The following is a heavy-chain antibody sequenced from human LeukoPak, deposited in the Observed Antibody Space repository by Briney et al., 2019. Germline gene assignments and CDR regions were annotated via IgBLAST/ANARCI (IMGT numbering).Heavy chain of an antibody. CDR1: GYTFTGYY. Sequence: ASVKVSCKASGYTFTGYYMHWVRQAPGQGLAWMGWINPNSGGTDYAQKFQGRVTMTRDTSISTAYMELSRLRTDDTAVYYCARVLTPWPLLFDYWGQGTLVTVSS. D-gene: IGHD3-10*01. J-gene: IGHJ4*02. V-gene: IGHV1-2*02. CDR3: ARVLTPWPLLFDY. CDR2: INPNSGGT.